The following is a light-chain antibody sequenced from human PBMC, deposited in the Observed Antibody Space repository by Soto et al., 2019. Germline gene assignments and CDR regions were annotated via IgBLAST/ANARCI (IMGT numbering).Light chain of an antibody. J-gene: IGKJ1*01. V-gene: IGKV3-20*01. CDR1: QSVSSSY. CDR3: QQYGSRWT. Sequence: EIVLTQSPGTLSLSPGERATLSCRASQSVSSSYLAWYQQKPGQAPRLLIYGASSRATGIPDRFSGSGSGTDFPLAIRRLKPEDFAVYYCQQYGSRWTFGQGNKVAIK. CDR2: GAS.